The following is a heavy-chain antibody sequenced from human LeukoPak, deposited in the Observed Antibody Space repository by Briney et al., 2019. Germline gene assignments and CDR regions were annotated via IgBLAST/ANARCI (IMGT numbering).Heavy chain of an antibody. D-gene: IGHD6-13*01. V-gene: IGHV3-48*01. J-gene: IGHJ3*02. CDR1: GLTFSSYA. Sequence: GGSLRLSCAASGLTFSSYAMNWVRQAPGKGLEWFSFINSNSQTIYYADSVKGRFTISRDNAKNSLYLQMDSLRAEDTGVYYCARDTWYSNSWLHAFDIWGQGTMVTVSS. CDR2: INSNSQTI. CDR3: ARDTWYSNSWLHAFDI.